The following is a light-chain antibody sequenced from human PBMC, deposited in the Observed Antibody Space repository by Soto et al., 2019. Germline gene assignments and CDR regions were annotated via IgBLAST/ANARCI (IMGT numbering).Light chain of an antibody. CDR1: SSDIGGYNS. V-gene: IGLV2-8*01. J-gene: IGLJ2*01. CDR3: SSYTSTNTLV. CDR2: DVT. Sequence: QSVLTQSPSASGSPGQSVTISCTGTSSDIGGYNSVSWYQQHPGKAPKVMIYDVTKRPSGVPDRFSGSKSGNTASLTVSALQAEDEADYYCSSYTSTNTLVFGGGTKLTVL.